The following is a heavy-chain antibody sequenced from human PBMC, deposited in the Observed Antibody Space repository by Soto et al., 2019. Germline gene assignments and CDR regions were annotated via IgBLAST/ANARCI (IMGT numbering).Heavy chain of an antibody. CDR3: ARDQTVSGPSTLYS. D-gene: IGHD6-19*01. CDR2: ISSDGTNV. Sequence: EVQLVESGGGLVQPGGSLRLSCAASGFTLSSYWMHWVRQAPGKGLVWVSRISSDGTNVLHADSVKGRFTVSRDNAKNTFYLQMDSLRAEDTAVYYCARDQTVSGPSTLYSWGRGTRVAVSS. J-gene: IGHJ4*02. CDR1: GFTLSSYW. V-gene: IGHV3-74*01.